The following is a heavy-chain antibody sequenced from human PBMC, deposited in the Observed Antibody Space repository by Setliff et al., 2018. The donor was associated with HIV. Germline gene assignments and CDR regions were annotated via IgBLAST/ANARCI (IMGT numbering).Heavy chain of an antibody. Sequence: GGSLRLSCAASGFTFSDYYMSWIRQAPGKGLEWVSYISSSSSYTNYADSVKGRFTISRDNAKNSLYLQMNSLRAEDTAVYYCARDRWFSNNWYSDYWGQGTLVTVSS. CDR3: ARDRWFSNNWYSDY. J-gene: IGHJ4*02. CDR2: ISSSSSYT. CDR1: GFTFSDYY. V-gene: IGHV3-11*05. D-gene: IGHD6-13*01.